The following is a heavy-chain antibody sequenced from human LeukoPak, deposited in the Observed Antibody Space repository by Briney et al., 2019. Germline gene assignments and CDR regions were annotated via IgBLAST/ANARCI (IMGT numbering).Heavy chain of an antibody. D-gene: IGHD3-9*01. V-gene: IGHV4-39*07. CDR2: VYHSGST. CDR1: GDSISSSSSY. Sequence: PSETLSLTCTVSGDSISSSSSYWGWIRQPPGEGLEWIGSVYHSGSTYYSPSLRSRVTISMDTSKNQFFLRLNSVTGADTAVYYCARLYDILTGYYYYFDYWGQGTLATVSS. J-gene: IGHJ4*02. CDR3: ARLYDILTGYYYYFDY.